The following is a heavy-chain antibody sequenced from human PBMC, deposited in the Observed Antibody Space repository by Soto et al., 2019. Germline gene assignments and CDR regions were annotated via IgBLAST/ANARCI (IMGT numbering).Heavy chain of an antibody. CDR3: ARGVDDIWGNYRTAPGY. V-gene: IGHV1-18*01. D-gene: IGHD3-16*02. CDR2: IHTNNGNT. CDR1: GYTFTNYG. J-gene: IGHJ4*02. Sequence: QVQLVQSGAEAKKPGASVKVSCKASGYTFTNYGINWVRQAPGQGLEWVGWIHTNNGNTNYARRRQGRGTMTTDTSTSTAYMELRSLRSDDTAVYYCARGVDDIWGNYRTAPGYWGQGTLVTVSS.